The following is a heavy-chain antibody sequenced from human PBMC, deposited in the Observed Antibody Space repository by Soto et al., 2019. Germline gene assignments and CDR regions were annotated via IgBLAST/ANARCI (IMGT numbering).Heavy chain of an antibody. CDR2: ISGSGGST. V-gene: IGHV3-23*01. CDR1: GFNFIGYA. CDR3: AKEGASRAGTDFFDY. D-gene: IGHD6-13*01. J-gene: IGHJ4*02. Sequence: GGSLRLSCTAAGFNFIGYAMSWVRQETGKGLEWVSAISGSGGSTYYADSVKGRFTISRDNSKNTLYLQMNSLRAEDTAVYYCAKEGASRAGTDFFDYWGQGTLVTVSS.